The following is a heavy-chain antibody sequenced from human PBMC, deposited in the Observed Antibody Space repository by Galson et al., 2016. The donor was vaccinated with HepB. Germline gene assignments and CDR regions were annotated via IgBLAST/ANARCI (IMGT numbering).Heavy chain of an antibody. D-gene: IGHD2-15*01. V-gene: IGHV3-74*01. CDR3: ARDSAAVGATDRFDP. CDR2: INSDGSST. CDR1: GFTFSSYS. J-gene: IGHJ5*02. Sequence: SLRLSCAASGFTFSSYSINWVRQAPGKGLDWVSGINSDGSSTSYADSVEGRFTISRDNAKNTLYLQMNSLRGEDTAVYYCARDSAAVGATDRFDPWGQGTLVTVSS.